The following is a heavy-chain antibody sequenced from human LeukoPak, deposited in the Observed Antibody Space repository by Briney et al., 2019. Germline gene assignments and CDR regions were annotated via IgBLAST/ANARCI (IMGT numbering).Heavy chain of an antibody. V-gene: IGHV4-61*02. Sequence: SETLSLTCTVSGGSISSGSYYWSWIRQPAGKGLEWIGRIYTSGSTNYNPSLKSRVTISVDTSKNQFSLKLSSVTAADTAVYYCARGGGTSDYWGQGTLVTVSS. CDR3: ARGGGTSDY. J-gene: IGHJ4*02. CDR1: GGSISSGSYY. D-gene: IGHD1-1*01. CDR2: IYTSGST.